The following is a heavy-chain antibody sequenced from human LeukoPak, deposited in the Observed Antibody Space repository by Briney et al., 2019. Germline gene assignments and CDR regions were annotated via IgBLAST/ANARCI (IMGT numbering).Heavy chain of an antibody. CDR3: ARAGGYVYYYYGMDV. CDR1: GGSISSYY. D-gene: IGHD3-22*01. Sequence: PSETLSLTCTVSGGSISSYYWSWIRQPPGKGLEWIGYIYYSGSTNYNPSLKSRVTISVDTSKNQFSLKLSSVTAADTAVYYCARAGGYVYYYYGMDVWGQGTTVTVSS. J-gene: IGHJ6*02. V-gene: IGHV4-59*01. CDR2: IYYSGST.